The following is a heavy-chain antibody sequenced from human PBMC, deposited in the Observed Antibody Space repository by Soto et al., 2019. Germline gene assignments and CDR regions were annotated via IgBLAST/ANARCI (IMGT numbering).Heavy chain of an antibody. Sequence: SETLSLTCTVSGGSISNSSYYWGWIRQPPGKGLERIGSIYDDGSTFYNPSLKSRVTISVDTSKKQFSLKVSSVTAADTAVYYCARSRILLIPAAAEQYDFWGQGSLVTVS. V-gene: IGHV4-39*01. J-gene: IGHJ4*02. CDR2: IYDDGST. CDR1: GGSISNSSYY. CDR3: ARSRILLIPAAAEQYDF. D-gene: IGHD2-2*01.